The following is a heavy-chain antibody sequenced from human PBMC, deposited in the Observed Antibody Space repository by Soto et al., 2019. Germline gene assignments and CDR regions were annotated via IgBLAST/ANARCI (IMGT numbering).Heavy chain of an antibody. CDR2: IRRNAYGGAT. J-gene: IGHJ4*02. CDR1: GFTFGDYA. CDR3: TRASSLDFDF. Sequence: GGSLRLSCTTSGFTFGDYALSWVRQAPGKGLEWVGFIRRNAYGGATDYAASVKGRFTISRDDSKSIAYLQMNSLRTEDTALYYCTRASSLDFDFWGQGTLVTVSS. D-gene: IGHD3-16*01. V-gene: IGHV3-49*04.